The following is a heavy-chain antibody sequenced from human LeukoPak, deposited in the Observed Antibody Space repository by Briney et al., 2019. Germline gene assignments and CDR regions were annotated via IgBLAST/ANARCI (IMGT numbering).Heavy chain of an antibody. V-gene: IGHV4-30-4*08. J-gene: IGHJ4*02. CDR2: IYYSGST. D-gene: IGHD2-2*01. CDR3: ARHLGYCTSTSCYRVFDY. Sequence: SQTLSLTCSVSGGSISSGDYYWSWIRQPPGKGLEWIAYIYYSGSTYYNPSLKSRVTISVDTSKNQFSLKLSSVTAADTAVYYCARHLGYCTSTSCYRVFDYWGQGTLVTVSS. CDR1: GGSISSGDYY.